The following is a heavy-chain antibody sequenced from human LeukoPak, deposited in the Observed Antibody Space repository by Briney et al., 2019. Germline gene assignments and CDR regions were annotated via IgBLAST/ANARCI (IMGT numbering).Heavy chain of an antibody. CDR3: TTGEVPAAADAFDI. CDR1: GFTFSNYA. CDR2: IKSKTDGGTT. V-gene: IGHV3-15*01. J-gene: IGHJ3*02. Sequence: GGSLRLSCAASGFTFSNYAMNWVRQAPGKGLEWVGRIKSKTDGGTTDYAAPVKGRFTISRDDSKNTLYLQMNSLKTEDTAVYYCTTGEVPAAADAFDIWGQGTMVTVSS. D-gene: IGHD2-2*01.